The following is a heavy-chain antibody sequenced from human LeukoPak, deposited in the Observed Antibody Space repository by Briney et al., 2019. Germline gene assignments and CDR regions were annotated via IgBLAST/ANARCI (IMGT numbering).Heavy chain of an antibody. V-gene: IGHV4-4*02. CDR2: IYHSGST. D-gene: IGHD1-1*01. J-gene: IGHJ3*02. CDR3: ARDLWELVDAFDI. Sequence: PSETLSLTCAVSGGSISSSNWWSWVRQPPGKGLEWIGEIYHSGSTNYNPSLKSRVTMSVDTSKNQVSLKLSSVTAADTAVYYCARDLWELVDAFDIWGQGTMVTVSS. CDR1: GGSISSSNW.